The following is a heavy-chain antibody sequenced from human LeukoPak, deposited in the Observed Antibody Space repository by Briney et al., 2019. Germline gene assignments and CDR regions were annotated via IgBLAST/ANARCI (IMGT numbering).Heavy chain of an antibody. D-gene: IGHD5-18*01. J-gene: IGHJ4*02. CDR2: IRYDGTNK. CDR3: ATGRDTAMVRLDY. Sequence: PGVSLRLSCAASGFTFSSYGMHWVRQGPGKGLEWVAFIRYDGTNKYYADSVKGRFTISRDNSKHTMYLQMNSLRAEDTAVYFCATGRDTAMVRLDYWGQGTLVTVSS. CDR1: GFTFSSYG. V-gene: IGHV3-30*02.